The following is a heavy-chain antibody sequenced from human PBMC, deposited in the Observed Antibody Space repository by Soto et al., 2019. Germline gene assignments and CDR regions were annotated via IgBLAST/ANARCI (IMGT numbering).Heavy chain of an antibody. CDR3: TRDRAVSTDYGGLFDAFDI. V-gene: IGHV3-49*03. D-gene: IGHD4-17*01. Sequence: GGSLRLSCTASGFTFGDYAMSWFRQAPGKGLEWVGFIRSKAYGGTTEYAASGKGRFTISRDDSKSIAYLQMNSLKTEDTAVYYCTRDRAVSTDYGGLFDAFDIWGQGTMVTVSS. CDR2: IRSKAYGGTT. J-gene: IGHJ3*02. CDR1: GFTFGDYA.